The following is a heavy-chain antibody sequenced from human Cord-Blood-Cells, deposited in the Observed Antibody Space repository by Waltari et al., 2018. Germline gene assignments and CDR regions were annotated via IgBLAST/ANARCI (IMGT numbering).Heavy chain of an antibody. Sequence: QVQLVQSGAEVKKPGASVKVSSEASGYTFTGYYIHWVRQAPGQGLEWMGWINPNSGGTNYAQKFQGRVTMTIDTSIRTAYMELSRLRSDDTAVYSCARRDFWSGYNYWGQGALVTVSS. J-gene: IGHJ4*02. V-gene: IGHV1-2*02. CDR2: INPNSGGT. D-gene: IGHD3-3*01. CDR3: ARRDFWSGYNY. CDR1: GYTFTGYY.